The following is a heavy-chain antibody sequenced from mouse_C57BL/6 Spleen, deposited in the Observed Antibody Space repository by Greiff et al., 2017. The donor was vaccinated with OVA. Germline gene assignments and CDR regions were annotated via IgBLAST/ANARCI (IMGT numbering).Heavy chain of an antibody. Sequence: VQLQQPGAELVRPGSSVKLSCKASGYTFTSYWLDWVKQRPGQGLEWIGNIYPSDSETHYNQKFKDKATLTVAKSSSTVYMQLSSLTSEDSAVYYCARDLYSYYSWFAYWGQGTLVTVSA. V-gene: IGHV1-61*01. D-gene: IGHD2-12*01. J-gene: IGHJ3*01. CDR1: GYTFTSYW. CDR2: IYPSDSET. CDR3: ARDLYSYYSWFAY.